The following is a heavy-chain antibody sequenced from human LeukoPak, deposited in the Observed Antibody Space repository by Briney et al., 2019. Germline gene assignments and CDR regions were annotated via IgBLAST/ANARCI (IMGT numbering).Heavy chain of an antibody. CDR3: ASDRFGELLLSVWYFDY. D-gene: IGHD3-10*01. CDR1: GGTFSSYA. Sequence: ASVSLSFTSSGGTFSSYAIGWGRQAPGQGLEWMGRTIPIFGRANYAQTVQGRVTITTDESTSTAYMELSSLRSEDTAVYYCASDRFGELLLSVWYFDYWGQGTLVTVSS. J-gene: IGHJ4*02. V-gene: IGHV1-69*05. CDR2: TIPIFGRA.